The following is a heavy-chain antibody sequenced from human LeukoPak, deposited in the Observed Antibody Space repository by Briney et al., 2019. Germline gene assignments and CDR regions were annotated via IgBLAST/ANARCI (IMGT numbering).Heavy chain of an antibody. CDR2: IIPIFGTA. D-gene: IGHD3-22*01. V-gene: IGHV1-69*13. J-gene: IGHJ3*02. Sequence: SVKVSCKASGGTFSSYAISWVRQAPGQGLEWMGGIIPIFGTANYAQKFQGRVTITADESTSTAYMELSSLRSEDTAVYYCAEDSSGSYDAFDIWGQGTMVTVSS. CDR1: GGTFSSYA. CDR3: AEDSSGSYDAFDI.